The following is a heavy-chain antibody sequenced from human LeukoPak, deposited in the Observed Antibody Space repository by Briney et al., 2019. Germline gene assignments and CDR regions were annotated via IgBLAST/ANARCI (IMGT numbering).Heavy chain of an antibody. V-gene: IGHV1-2*02. J-gene: IGHJ4*02. CDR2: INPNSGGT. Sequence: GPVKVSCKASGYTFTSYYMHWVRQAPGQGLEWMGWINPNSGGTNYAQKFQGRVTMTRDTSISTAYMELSRLRSDNTAVYYCAREGGRYYFDYWGQGTLVTVSS. D-gene: IGHD3-16*01. CDR3: AREGGRYYFDY. CDR1: GYTFTSYY.